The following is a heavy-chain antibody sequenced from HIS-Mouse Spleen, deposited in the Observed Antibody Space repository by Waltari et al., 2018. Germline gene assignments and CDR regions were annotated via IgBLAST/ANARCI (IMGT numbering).Heavy chain of an antibody. Sequence: QLQLQESGPGLVKPSETLSLTCTVSGGSSSSSSYYWGWIRNPPGKGLEWIGSSYSSGNTYSSPSLKTRVTISVATSKNQFSLKLSSVTAADTAVYYCAREIPYSSSWYDWYFDLWGRGTLVTVSS. CDR1: GGSSSSSSYY. V-gene: IGHV4-39*07. CDR3: AREIPYSSSWYDWYFDL. D-gene: IGHD6-13*01. J-gene: IGHJ2*01. CDR2: SYSSGNT.